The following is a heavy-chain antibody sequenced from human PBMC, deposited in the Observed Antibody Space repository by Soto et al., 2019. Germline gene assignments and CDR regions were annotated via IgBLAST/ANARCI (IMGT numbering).Heavy chain of an antibody. Sequence: QVQLVQSGAEVKKPGSSVKVSYNASGGTFSSYTISWVRQAPGQGLEWMGRIIPILGIANYAQKFQGRVTITVDKFTSTAYMELSSLRSEDTAVYYCARDSSNWGQGTLVTVSS. CDR1: GGTFSSYT. J-gene: IGHJ1*01. CDR2: IIPILGIA. CDR3: ARDSSN. V-gene: IGHV1-69*08. D-gene: IGHD6-13*01.